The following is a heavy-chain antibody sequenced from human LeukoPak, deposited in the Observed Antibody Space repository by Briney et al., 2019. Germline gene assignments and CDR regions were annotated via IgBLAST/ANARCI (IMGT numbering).Heavy chain of an antibody. J-gene: IGHJ4*02. V-gene: IGHV4-34*01. CDR2: INHSGST. CDR1: GGSFSGYY. CDR3: ARDAYPNYYGSGSYWGY. D-gene: IGHD3-10*01. Sequence: SETLSLTCAVYGGSFSGYYWSWIRQPPGKGLEWIGEINHSGSTNYNPSLKSRVTISVDTSKNQFSLKLSSVTAADTTVYYCARDAYPNYYGSGSYWGYWGQGTLVTVSS.